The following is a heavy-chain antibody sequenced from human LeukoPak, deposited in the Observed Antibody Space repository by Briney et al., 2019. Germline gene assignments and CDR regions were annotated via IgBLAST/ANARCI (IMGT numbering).Heavy chain of an antibody. CDR2: INHSGST. D-gene: IGHD2-2*01. CDR3: ARDLGYCSSTSCSDY. Sequence: SETLSLTCTVSGGSISGYYWSWIRQPPGKGLEWIGEINHSGSTNYNPSLKSRVTISVDTSKNQFSLKLSSVTAADTAVYYCARDLGYCSSTSCSDYWGQGTLVTVSS. CDR1: GGSISGYY. J-gene: IGHJ4*02. V-gene: IGHV4-34*01.